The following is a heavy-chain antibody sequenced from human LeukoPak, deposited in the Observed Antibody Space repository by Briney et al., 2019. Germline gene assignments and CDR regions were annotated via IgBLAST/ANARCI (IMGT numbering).Heavy chain of an antibody. D-gene: IGHD6-19*01. CDR2: ISGSGGST. J-gene: IGHJ4*02. CDR3: AKDGSSGWYVGYYFDY. Sequence: PGGSLRLSCAASGFTFSSYAMSWVRQAPGKGLEWVSAISGSGGSTYYADSVKGRFTISRDNSKNTLYLQMNSLRAEDTAVYYCAKDGSSGWYVGYYFDYWGQGTLVTVSS. CDR1: GFTFSSYA. V-gene: IGHV3-23*01.